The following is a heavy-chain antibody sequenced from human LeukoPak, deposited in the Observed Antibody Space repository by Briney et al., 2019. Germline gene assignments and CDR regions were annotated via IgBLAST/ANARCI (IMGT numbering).Heavy chain of an antibody. J-gene: IGHJ5*02. V-gene: IGHV4-30-4*01. CDR2: IYYSGST. D-gene: IGHD3-10*01. CDR1: GGSVSSGDYY. CDR3: ARQMNYYGSGNWFDP. Sequence: PSQTLSLTCTVSGGSVSSGDYYWSWIRQPPGKGLEWIGYIYYSGSTYYNPSLKSRVTISVDTSKNQFSLKLSSVTAADTAVYYCARQMNYYGSGNWFDPWGQGTLVTVSS.